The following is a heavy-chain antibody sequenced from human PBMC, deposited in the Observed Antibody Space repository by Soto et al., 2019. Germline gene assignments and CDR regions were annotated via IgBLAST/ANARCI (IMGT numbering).Heavy chain of an antibody. CDR3: ARDHNYYDSSGYYYSFDY. CDR1: GGTFSSYA. J-gene: IGHJ4*02. CDR2: IIPIFGTA. D-gene: IGHD3-22*01. V-gene: IGHV1-69*13. Sequence: SVKVSCKASGGTFSSYAISWVRQAPGQGLEWMGGIIPIFGTANYAQKFQGRVTITADESTGTAYMELSSPRSEDTAVYYCARDHNYYDSSGYYYSFDYWGQGTLVTVSS.